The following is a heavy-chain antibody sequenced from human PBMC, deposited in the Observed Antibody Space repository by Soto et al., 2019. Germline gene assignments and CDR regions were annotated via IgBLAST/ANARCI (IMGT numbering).Heavy chain of an antibody. CDR2: ISIGSGST. V-gene: IGHV3-48*02. D-gene: IGHD3-22*01. Sequence: EVQLVESGGGLVQPGGSRRVSCAASGFSFSNYAMNWVRQAPGKGLEWVSYISIGSGSTFYADSVKGRFTISRDDAKNSLYMQMNTLRDEDTAVYYCVRDDRWAFDFWGQGTMVTVSS. J-gene: IGHJ3*01. CDR3: VRDDRWAFDF. CDR1: GFSFSNYA.